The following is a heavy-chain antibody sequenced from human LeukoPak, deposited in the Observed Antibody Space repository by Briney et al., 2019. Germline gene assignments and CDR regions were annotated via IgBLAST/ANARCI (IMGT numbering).Heavy chain of an antibody. J-gene: IGHJ4*02. CDR1: GFTFSNFF. D-gene: IGHD3-10*01. Sequence: QSGGSLRLSCAASGFTFSNFFMHWVRQAPGKGLEYVSAINENGGSTYYAHSVKGRFTVSRDNSKNTLYLQMGSLRAEDTAVYYCARAPNYYGSARDYFDYWGEGALVTISS. CDR3: ARAPNYYGSARDYFDY. V-gene: IGHV3-64*01. CDR2: INENGGST.